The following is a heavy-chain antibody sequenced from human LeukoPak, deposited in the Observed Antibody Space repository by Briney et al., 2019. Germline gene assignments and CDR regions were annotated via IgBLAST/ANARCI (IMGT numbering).Heavy chain of an antibody. CDR1: GGSISSGDYY. J-gene: IGHJ6*02. Sequence: SETLSLTCTVSGGSISSGDYYWSWIRQPPGKGLEWTGYIYYSGSTYYNPSLESRVTISVDTSKNQFSLKLSSVTAADTAVYYCARVGGPNYYYYGMDVWGQGTTVTVSS. CDR3: ARVGGPNYYYYGMDV. D-gene: IGHD2-15*01. CDR2: IYYSGST. V-gene: IGHV4-30-4*01.